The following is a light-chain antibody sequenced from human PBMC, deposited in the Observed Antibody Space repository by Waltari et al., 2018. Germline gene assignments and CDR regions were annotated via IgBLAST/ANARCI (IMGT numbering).Light chain of an antibody. CDR1: QGISSF. J-gene: IGKJ4*01. V-gene: IGKV1-9*01. CDR3: QQLNSYPPT. CDR2: AAS. Sequence: QLTQSPSSLSAFVGDRVTITCRASQGISSFLAWYQQKAGKAPKLLIYAASTLQSGVPSRFSGSGSGTDFTLTISSLQPEDFATYYCQQLNSYPPTFGGGTKVEIK.